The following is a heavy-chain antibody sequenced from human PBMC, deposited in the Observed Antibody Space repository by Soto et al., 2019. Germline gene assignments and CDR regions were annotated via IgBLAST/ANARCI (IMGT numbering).Heavy chain of an antibody. CDR3: ARDLYRSSWGAFDY. J-gene: IGHJ4*02. CDR2: ISYDGSNT. D-gene: IGHD6-13*01. Sequence: QVQLGESGGGVVQPGRSLRLSCAASGFTFSSYAMHLVRQAPGKGLEWVAVISYDGSNTYYADSVKGRFTISRDNSKNTLYLQMNSLRDEDTAVYYCARDLYRSSWGAFDYRGQGTLVTVSA. CDR1: GFTFSSYA. V-gene: IGHV3-30-3*01.